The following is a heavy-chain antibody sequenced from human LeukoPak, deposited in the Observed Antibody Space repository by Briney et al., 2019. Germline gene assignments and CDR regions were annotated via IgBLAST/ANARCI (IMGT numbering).Heavy chain of an antibody. J-gene: IGHJ4*02. D-gene: IGHD5-12*01. CDR1: GGTFSSYA. V-gene: IGHV1-69*01. CDR3: ARLPPSYSGYDRFGY. Sequence: SVKVSCKASGGTFSSYAISWVRQAPGQGLERMGGIIPIFGTANYAQKFQGRVTITADESTSTAYMELSSLRSEDTAVYYCARLPPSYSGYDRFGYWGQGTLVTVSS. CDR2: IIPIFGTA.